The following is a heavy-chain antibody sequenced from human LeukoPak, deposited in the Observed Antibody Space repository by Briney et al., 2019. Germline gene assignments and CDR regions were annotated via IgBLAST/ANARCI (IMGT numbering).Heavy chain of an antibody. D-gene: IGHD4-17*01. CDR2: ISYYGSTK. CDR1: GFTFSTYI. CDR3: ATETTANEFDY. V-gene: IGHV3-30-3*01. J-gene: IGHJ4*02. Sequence: GGSLRLSCAASGFTFSTYIMHWVRQAPVKVLEWVAVISYYGSTKYYADSVKGRFTSSRDNSKNTLYLQMNSLRAEDTAVYYCATETTANEFDYWGQGTLVTVSS.